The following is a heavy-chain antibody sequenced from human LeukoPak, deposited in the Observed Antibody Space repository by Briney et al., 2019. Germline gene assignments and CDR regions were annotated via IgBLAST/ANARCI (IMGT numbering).Heavy chain of an antibody. CDR3: ARDPQYDFWSGSAFDI. Sequence: GGSLRLSCAASGFTVSSNYVSWVRQAPGKGLEWVSVIYSGGSTYYADSVKGRFTISRDNSKNTLYLQMNSLRAEDTAVYYCARDPQYDFWSGSAFDIWGQGTMVTVSS. CDR1: GFTVSSNY. V-gene: IGHV3-66*02. CDR2: IYSGGST. D-gene: IGHD3-3*01. J-gene: IGHJ3*02.